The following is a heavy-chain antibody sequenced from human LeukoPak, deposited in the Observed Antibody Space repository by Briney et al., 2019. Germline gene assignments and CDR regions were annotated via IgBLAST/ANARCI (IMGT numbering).Heavy chain of an antibody. J-gene: IGHJ4*02. CDR3: ARRVRFGDGWVFDS. V-gene: IGHV4-34*01. Sequence: PSETLSRTCAVYGGAFSEYYWTWIRQPPGKGLEWIGEINHSGSTNYNPSLKSRVIISVDTSKNQFSLQLSSVTAADTAVYCCARRVRFGDGWVFDSWGQGTLVTVSS. CDR2: INHSGST. D-gene: IGHD5-24*01. CDR1: GGAFSEYY.